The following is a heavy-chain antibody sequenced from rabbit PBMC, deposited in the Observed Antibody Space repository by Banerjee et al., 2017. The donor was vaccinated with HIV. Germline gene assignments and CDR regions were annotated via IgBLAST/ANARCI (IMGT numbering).Heavy chain of an antibody. J-gene: IGHJ2*01. D-gene: IGHD8-1*01. CDR2: IDPIFGTT. Sequence: QSLEESGGDLVKPGASLTLTCTASGFSFSNSYYMCWVRQAPGKGLEWIGYIDPIFGTTYYATWVDGRFTISSHNAQNTVFLQMTSLTAADTATYFCARAGSGYATGAFDPWGQGTLV. V-gene: IGHV1S40*01. CDR3: ARAGSGYATGAFDP. CDR1: GFSFSNSYY.